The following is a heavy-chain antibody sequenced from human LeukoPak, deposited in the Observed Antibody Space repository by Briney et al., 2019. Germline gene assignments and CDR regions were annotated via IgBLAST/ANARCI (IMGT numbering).Heavy chain of an antibody. V-gene: IGHV3-74*01. J-gene: IGHJ3*02. CDR1: GFTFSTYW. CDR3: ARYAGSGTYSLDI. CDR2: MNTDGSTT. D-gene: IGHD3-10*01. Sequence: SGGSLRLSCAASGFTFSTYWMHWVRQAPGKGLVWVSRMNTDGSTTSYADSVKGRFTISRDNVKNTLYLQMNNLRAEDTAVYFCARYAGSGTYSLDIWGQGTMVTVSS.